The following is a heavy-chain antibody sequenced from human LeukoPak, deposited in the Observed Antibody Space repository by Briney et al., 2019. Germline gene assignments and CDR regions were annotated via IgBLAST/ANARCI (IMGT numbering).Heavy chain of an antibody. CDR1: GGSISSSIYY. J-gene: IGHJ4*02. CDR3: ARVGYYYDSSGYYYEGVDY. Sequence: KPSETLSLTCTVSGGSISSSIYYWGWIRQPPGKGLEWIGSMSYSGSTYYNPSLKSRVTISVDTSKNQFSLKLSSVTAADTAVYYCARVGYYYDSSGYYYEGVDYWGQGTLVTVSS. CDR2: MSYSGST. V-gene: IGHV4-39*01. D-gene: IGHD3-22*01.